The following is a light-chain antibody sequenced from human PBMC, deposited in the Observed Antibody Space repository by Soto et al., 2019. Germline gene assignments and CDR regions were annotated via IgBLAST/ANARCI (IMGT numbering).Light chain of an antibody. V-gene: IGLV3-21*02. CDR1: NVASRR. CDR2: DDR. J-gene: IGLJ1*01. CDR3: QVWDSASDHYV. Sequence: SYELTQPPSVSVAPGQTARVTCGGINVASRRVHWFQQRPGQAPVLVVYDDRDRPSGIPERFSGANSGNTATLTISRVEAGDEADYLCQVWDSASDHYVFGNGTKVNVL.